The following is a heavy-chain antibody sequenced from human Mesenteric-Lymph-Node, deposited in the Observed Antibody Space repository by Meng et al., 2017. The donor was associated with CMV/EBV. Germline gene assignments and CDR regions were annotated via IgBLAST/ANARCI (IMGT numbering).Heavy chain of an antibody. V-gene: IGHV3-15*01. Sequence: GESLKISCAASGFTFSTYAMTWVRQAPGKGLEWLGRIKTKTDGETTDYAAPAKGRFTISRDDSKNMLFLQMNSLKTEDTAVYYCTSRTLTTNDYWGQGTLVTVSS. CDR1: GFTFSTYA. J-gene: IGHJ4*02. CDR2: IKTKTDGETT. D-gene: IGHD4-11*01. CDR3: TSRTLTTNDY.